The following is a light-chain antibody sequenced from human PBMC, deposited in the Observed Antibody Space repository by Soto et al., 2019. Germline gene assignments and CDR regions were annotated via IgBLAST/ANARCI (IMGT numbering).Light chain of an antibody. Sequence: QSVLAQPSSVSGSPGQSITIFCTGTSXDVGGYNYVSWYQHHSGKAPKLLIYEVTNRPSGISDRFSGSKSVNTASLTISGLQAEDESDYYCGSYSSTDTPFVFGTGTKVTVL. V-gene: IGLV2-14*01. CDR3: GSYSSTDTPFV. CDR2: EVT. CDR1: SXDVGGYNY. J-gene: IGLJ1*01.